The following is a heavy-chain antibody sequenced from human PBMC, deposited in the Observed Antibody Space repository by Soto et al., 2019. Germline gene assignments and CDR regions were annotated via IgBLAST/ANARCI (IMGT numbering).Heavy chain of an antibody. CDR3: ARDASVYYGLDV. V-gene: IGHV4-31*03. J-gene: IGHJ6*02. CDR2: IYYSGST. CDR1: GGSISSGGYY. Sequence: QVQLQESGPGLVKPSQTLSLTCTVSGGSISSGGYYWSWIRQHPGKGLEWIGYIYYSGSTYYNPSLKSRXXIXVXXSKTQFSLRLSSVTAADTAVYSCARDASVYYGLDVWGQGTTVTVSS.